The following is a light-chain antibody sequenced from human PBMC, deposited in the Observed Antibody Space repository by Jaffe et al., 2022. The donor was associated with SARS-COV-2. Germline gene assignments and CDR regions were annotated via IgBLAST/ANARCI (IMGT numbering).Light chain of an antibody. Sequence: SSELTQDPAVSVALGQTVTITCQGDSLRAFSATWYQQRPGQAPVLVIFGYTNRPSGIPDRFSGSNSRDTASLTITGAQAEDDADYYCNSRDIDGNLLFGGGTKLTVL. V-gene: IGLV3-19*01. CDR3: NSRDIDGNLL. J-gene: IGLJ2*01. CDR2: GYT. CDR1: SLRAFS.